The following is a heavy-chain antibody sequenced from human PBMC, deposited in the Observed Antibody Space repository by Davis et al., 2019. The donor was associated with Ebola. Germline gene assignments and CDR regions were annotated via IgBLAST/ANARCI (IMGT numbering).Heavy chain of an antibody. D-gene: IGHD1-1*01. CDR1: GFTFSSYG. V-gene: IGHV3-23*01. Sequence: GGSLRLSCAASGFTFSSYGMHWVRQAPGKGLEWVSAISGSGGSTYYADSVKGRFTISRDNSRNTLYLQMNSLRAEDTAVYYCARESGPAHFDYWGQGTLVTVSS. CDR3: ARESGPAHFDY. J-gene: IGHJ4*02. CDR2: ISGSGGST.